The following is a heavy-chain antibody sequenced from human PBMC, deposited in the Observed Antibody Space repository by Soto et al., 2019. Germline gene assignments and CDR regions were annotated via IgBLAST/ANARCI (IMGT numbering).Heavy chain of an antibody. D-gene: IGHD2-15*01. J-gene: IGHJ4*02. V-gene: IGHV3-11*01. Sequence: GGSLRLSCAASGFTFSDYYMSWIRQAPGKGLEWVSFISSRGSTIYYADSVKGRFTISRDNAKNSLYRQMNSLRAGDTAVYYGARDRLVMATAPTSNSDYRGQGTLVPVSS. CDR3: ARDRLVMATAPTSNSDY. CDR2: ISSRGSTI. CDR1: GFTFSDYY.